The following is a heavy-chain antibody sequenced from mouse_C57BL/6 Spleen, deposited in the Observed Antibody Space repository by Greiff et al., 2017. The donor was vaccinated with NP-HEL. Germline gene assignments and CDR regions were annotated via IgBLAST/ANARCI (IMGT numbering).Heavy chain of an antibody. CDR3: ARAPHYYGSSAWFAY. J-gene: IGHJ3*01. V-gene: IGHV3-6*01. D-gene: IGHD1-1*01. CDR2: ISYDGSN. Sequence: EVKLLESGPGLVKPSQSLSLTCSVTGYSITSGYYWNWIRQFPGNKREWMGYISYDGSNNYNPSLKNRISITRDTSKNQFFLKLNSVTTEDTATYYCARAPHYYGSSAWFAYWGQGTLVTVSA. CDR1: GYSITSGYY.